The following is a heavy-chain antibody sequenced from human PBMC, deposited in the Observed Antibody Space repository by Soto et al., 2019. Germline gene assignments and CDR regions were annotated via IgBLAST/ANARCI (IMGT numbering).Heavy chain of an antibody. CDR3: ARQRGIAAAGLWYFDL. Sequence: SETLSLTCTVSGGSISSYYWSWIRQPPGKGLEWIGYIYYSGSTNYNPSLKSRVTISVDTSKNQFSLKLSSVTAADTAVYYCARQRGIAAAGLWYFDLWGRGTLVTVSS. D-gene: IGHD6-13*01. CDR2: IYYSGST. CDR1: GGSISSYY. J-gene: IGHJ2*01. V-gene: IGHV4-59*08.